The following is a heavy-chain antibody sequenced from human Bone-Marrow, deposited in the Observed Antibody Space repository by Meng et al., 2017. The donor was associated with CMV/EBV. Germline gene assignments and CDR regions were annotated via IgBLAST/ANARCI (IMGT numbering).Heavy chain of an antibody. Sequence: VQLQESGPGLVKPSETLSLTCPVSGGSISSYYWSWIRQPAGKGLEWIGRIYTSGSTNYNPSLKSRVTISVDTSKNQFSLKLSSVTAADTAVYYCARPIPKYSRGGDWFDPWGQGTLVTVFS. CDR2: IYTSGST. D-gene: IGHD6-6*01. CDR3: ARPIPKYSRGGDWFDP. J-gene: IGHJ5*02. V-gene: IGHV4-4*07. CDR1: GGSISSYY.